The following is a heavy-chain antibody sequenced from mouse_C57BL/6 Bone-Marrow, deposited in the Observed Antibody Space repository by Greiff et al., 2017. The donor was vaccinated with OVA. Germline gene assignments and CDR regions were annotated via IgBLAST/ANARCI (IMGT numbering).Heavy chain of an antibody. CDR3: ARDPIYYDYDAYDDW. J-gene: IGHJ2*01. CDR1: GYSITSGYY. V-gene: IGHV3-6*01. Sequence: ESGPGLVKPSPSLSLTCSVTGYSITSGYYWNWIRQFPGNKLEWMCYISYDGSNNYNPSFKNRISITRDTSKNQFFLKLNSVTTEDTATYYCARDPIYYDYDAYDDWWGESTTLAVSA. CDR2: ISYDGSN. D-gene: IGHD2-4*01.